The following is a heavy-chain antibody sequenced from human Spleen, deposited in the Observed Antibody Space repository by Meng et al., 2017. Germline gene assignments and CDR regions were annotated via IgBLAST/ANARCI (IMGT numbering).Heavy chain of an antibody. J-gene: IGHJ5*02. D-gene: IGHD1-26*01. Sequence: ASVKVSCKASGYTFPDYYLHWVRRAPGQGLEWMGWINPSGGSTSYAQKFQGRVTMTRDTSTSTVYMELSSLRSEDTAVYYCSRTIVGATTGWFDPWGQGTLVTVSS. CDR3: SRTIVGATTGWFDP. V-gene: IGHV1-46*01. CDR1: GYTFPDYY. CDR2: INPSGGST.